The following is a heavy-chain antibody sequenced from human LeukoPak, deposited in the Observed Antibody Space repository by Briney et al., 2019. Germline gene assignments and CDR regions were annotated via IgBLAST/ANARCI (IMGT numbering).Heavy chain of an antibody. D-gene: IGHD3-10*01. CDR3: TFMVRGVTPSY. J-gene: IGHJ4*02. V-gene: IGHV3-73*01. CDR2: IRSKANSYAT. CDR1: GFTFSGSA. Sequence: GGSLKLSCAASGFTFSGSAMHWVRQASGKGLEWVGRIRSKANSYATAYAASMKGRLTISRNDSKNTAYLQMNSLKTEDTAVYYCTFMVRGVTPSYWGQGTLVTVSS.